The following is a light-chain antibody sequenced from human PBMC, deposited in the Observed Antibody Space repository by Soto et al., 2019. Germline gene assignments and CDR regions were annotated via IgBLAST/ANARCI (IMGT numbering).Light chain of an antibody. V-gene: IGKV1-39*01. Sequence: DIQMTQSPSSLSASVGDRVTITCRASQSISSYLNWYQQKPGKAPKLLIYAASSLQSGVPSRFSASGSGTDFTLTISSLQPEDFATYYCQQSYSTLNWTFGQGTKVEIK. J-gene: IGKJ1*01. CDR2: AAS. CDR3: QQSYSTLNWT. CDR1: QSISSY.